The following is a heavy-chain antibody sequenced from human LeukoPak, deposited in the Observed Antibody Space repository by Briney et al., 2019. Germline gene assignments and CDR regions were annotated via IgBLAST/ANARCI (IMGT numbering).Heavy chain of an antibody. Sequence: ASVKVSCKASGYTFTSYYMHWVRQAPGQGLEWMGIINPSGGSTSYAQKFQGRVTMTRDMSTSTVYMELSSLRSEDTAVYYCAKAGGSYDYVWGSYRYFYYMDVWGKGTTVTISS. CDR1: GYTFTSYY. J-gene: IGHJ6*03. CDR3: AKAGGSYDYVWGSYRYFYYMDV. V-gene: IGHV1-46*01. D-gene: IGHD3-16*02. CDR2: INPSGGST.